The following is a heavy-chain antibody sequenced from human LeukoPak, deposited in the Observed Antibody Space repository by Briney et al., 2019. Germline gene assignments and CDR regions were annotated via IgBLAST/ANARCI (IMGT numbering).Heavy chain of an antibody. D-gene: IGHD2-15*01. CDR3: ARVACSGVTCYSDFDH. Sequence: PSETLSLTCAVYGGSFSGYYWSWIRQPPGKGPEWIGEIYQSGNTNYNPSLESRLTISVDTSKKQFSLRLSSVTAADTAVYYCARVACSGVTCYSDFDHWGQGTQVTVSS. CDR2: IYQSGNT. V-gene: IGHV4-34*01. CDR1: GGSFSGYY. J-gene: IGHJ4*02.